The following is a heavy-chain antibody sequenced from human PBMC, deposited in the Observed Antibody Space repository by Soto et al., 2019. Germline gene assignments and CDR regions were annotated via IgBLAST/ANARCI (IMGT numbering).Heavy chain of an antibody. CDR2: ISYDGSNK. CDR1: GFTFSSYG. CDR3: ASTREGYDSSGYFFGAFDI. J-gene: IGHJ3*02. V-gene: IGHV3-30*03. Sequence: GGSLRLSCAASGFTFSSYGMHWVRQAPGKGLEWVAVISYDGSNKYYADSVKGRFTISRDNSKNTLYLQMNSLRAEDTAVYYCASTREGYDSSGYFFGAFDIWGQGTMVTVSS. D-gene: IGHD3-22*01.